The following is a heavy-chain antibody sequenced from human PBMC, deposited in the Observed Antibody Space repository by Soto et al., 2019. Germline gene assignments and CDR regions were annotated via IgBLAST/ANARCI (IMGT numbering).Heavy chain of an antibody. CDR1: GFTFSNYG. CDR2: IWYDGGNE. V-gene: IGHV3-33*01. D-gene: IGHD5-18*01. CDR3: ARDLRGYSYLPPDY. J-gene: IGHJ4*02. Sequence: QVQLVESGGGVVQPGRSLRLSCAASGFTFSNYGMHWVRQAPGKGLEWVAVIWYDGGNEYYADSVKGRFTISRDNSKNTLYLLMNSLRAEDTAVYYCARDLRGYSYLPPDYWGQGTLVTVSS.